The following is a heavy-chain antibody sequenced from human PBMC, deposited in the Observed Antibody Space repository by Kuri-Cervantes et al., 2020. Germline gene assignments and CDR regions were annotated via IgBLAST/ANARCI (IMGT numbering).Heavy chain of an antibody. J-gene: IGHJ2*01. Sequence: GESLKISCAASGFTFSSYAMSWVRQAPGKGLEWVSAISGDGSSTIYADSVKGRFTISRDNAKNTLSLQMNSLRVEDTAVYYCATLRGFTDYGDFYWYFDLWGRGTLVTVSS. CDR3: ATLRGFTDYGDFYWYFDL. D-gene: IGHD4-17*01. V-gene: IGHV3-23*01. CDR1: GFTFSSYA. CDR2: ISGDGSST.